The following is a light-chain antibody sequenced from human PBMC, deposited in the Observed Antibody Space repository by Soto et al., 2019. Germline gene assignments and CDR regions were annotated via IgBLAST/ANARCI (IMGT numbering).Light chain of an antibody. Sequence: QAVLTQPPSASGTPGQRVTISCSGGTSSIGRNYVYWYQQLPGTAPKLVIYRNNQRPSGVPDRFSGSKSGTSASPAIRGLRSEDEADYYCAAWDDSLSGLYVFGTGTKVTVL. CDR2: RNN. V-gene: IGLV1-47*01. J-gene: IGLJ1*01. CDR3: AAWDDSLSGLYV. CDR1: TSSIGRNY.